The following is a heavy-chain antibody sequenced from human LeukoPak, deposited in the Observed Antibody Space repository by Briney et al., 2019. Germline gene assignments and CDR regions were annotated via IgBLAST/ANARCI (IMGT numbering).Heavy chain of an antibody. CDR1: GFTVSGNY. J-gene: IGHJ2*01. V-gene: IGHV3-66*02. Sequence: RSGGSLRLSCAASGFTVSGNYMSWVRQAPGKGLEWVSVIYSGGSTNYADSVKGRFTISRDNSKNTLSLQMNSLRAEDTAVYYCASPGRSRLNWYFDLWGRGTLVTVSS. CDR2: IYSGGST. CDR3: ASPGRSRLNWYFDL.